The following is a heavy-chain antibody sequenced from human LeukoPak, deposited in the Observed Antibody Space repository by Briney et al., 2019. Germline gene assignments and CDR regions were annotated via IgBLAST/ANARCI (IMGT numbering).Heavy chain of an antibody. Sequence: SETLSLTCTVSGGSISGYYWSWIRQPPGKGLEWIGYIYYSGSTNYNPSLKSRVTISVDTSKNQFSLKLSSVTAADTAVCYCARSIVVPSNNWFDPWGQGTLVTVSS. V-gene: IGHV4-59*01. J-gene: IGHJ5*02. CDR3: ARSIVVPSNNWFDP. D-gene: IGHD2-2*01. CDR1: GGSISGYY. CDR2: IYYSGST.